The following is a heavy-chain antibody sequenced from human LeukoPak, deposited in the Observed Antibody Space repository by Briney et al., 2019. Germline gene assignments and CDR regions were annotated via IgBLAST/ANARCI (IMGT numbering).Heavy chain of an antibody. CDR3: ARAPLTNIAAALYYFDY. D-gene: IGHD6-13*01. J-gene: IGHJ4*02. CDR2: IIPIFGTA. Sequence: SVKVSCKASGGTFSSYAISWVRQAPRQGLEWMGGIIPIFGTANNAQKFQGRVTITADESTSTAYMELSSLRSEDTAVYYCARAPLTNIAAALYYFDYWGQGTLVTVSS. V-gene: IGHV1-69*13. CDR1: GGTFSSYA.